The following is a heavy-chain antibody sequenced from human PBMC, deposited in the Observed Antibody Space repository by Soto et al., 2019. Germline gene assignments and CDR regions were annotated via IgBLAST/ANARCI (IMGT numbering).Heavy chain of an antibody. CDR2: ISYDGSNK. D-gene: IGHD6-6*01. Sequence: QVQLVESGGGVVQPGRSLRLSCAAGGFTISSYGMHWVRQAPGKGLEWVAVISYDGSNKYYADSVKGRFTISRDNSKNTLYLQMNSLRAEDTAVYYCAKDYFDSSSSGYYYYGMDVWGQGTTVTVSS. CDR1: GFTISSYG. CDR3: AKDYFDSSSSGYYYYGMDV. J-gene: IGHJ6*02. V-gene: IGHV3-30*18.